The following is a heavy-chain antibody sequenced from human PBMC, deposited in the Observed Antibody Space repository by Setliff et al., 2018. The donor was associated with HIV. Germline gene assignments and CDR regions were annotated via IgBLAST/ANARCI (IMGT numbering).Heavy chain of an antibody. V-gene: IGHV4-39*01. Sequence: PSETLSLTCTVSGGSISSSSYYWGWVRQPPGKGLEWIGTIYYSGSTYYNPSLRSRVTISVDTSRNQFSLRLSSVTAADPAFYYCARHNPASVPASSPDYWGQGTLVTVSS. D-gene: IGHD2-2*01. CDR2: IYYSGST. J-gene: IGHJ4*02. CDR3: ARHNPASVPASSPDY. CDR1: GGSISSSSYY.